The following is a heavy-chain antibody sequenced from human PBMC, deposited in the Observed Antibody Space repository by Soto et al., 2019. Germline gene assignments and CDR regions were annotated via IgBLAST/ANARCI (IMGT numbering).Heavy chain of an antibody. CDR2: INPNSGGT. Sequence: AASVKVSCKPSGYPFTNFYIHWVRRAPGQGLEWMGWINPNSGGTNYAQKFQGRVTMTRDTSISTAYMELSRLRSDDTAVYYCARVKVPAARRHSSSWSYYFEYCG. D-gene: IGHD6-13*01. V-gene: IGHV1-2*02. CDR1: GYPFTNFY. CDR3: ARVKVPAARRHSSSWSYYFEY. J-gene: IGHJ4*01.